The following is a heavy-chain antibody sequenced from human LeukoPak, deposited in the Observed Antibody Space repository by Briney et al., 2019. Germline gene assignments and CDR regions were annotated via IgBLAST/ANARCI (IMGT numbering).Heavy chain of an antibody. CDR1: GGSVSSGSYY. CDR3: ARVKMVRGVIIRGLGY. Sequence: PSETLSLTCTVSGGSVSSGSYYWSWIRQPPGKGLEWIGYIYYNGSTNYNPSLKSRVTISVDTSKNQFSLKLSSVTAADTAVYYCARVKMVRGVIIRGLGYWGQGTLVTVSS. D-gene: IGHD3-10*01. V-gene: IGHV4-61*01. CDR2: IYYNGST. J-gene: IGHJ4*02.